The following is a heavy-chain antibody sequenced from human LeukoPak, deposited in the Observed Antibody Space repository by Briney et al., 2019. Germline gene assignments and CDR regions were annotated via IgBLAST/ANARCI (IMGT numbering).Heavy chain of an antibody. CDR2: NFNSGSS. CDR1: GGSLSSGGYY. D-gene: IGHD2-21*01. J-gene: IGHJ4*02. V-gene: IGHV4-31*03. CDR3: ARELRMTSYYYFDY. Sequence: SQTLSLTCTVSGGSLSSGGYYWSWIRQHPGKGLEWIGYNFNSGSSYYNPSLKSRVTISVDTSENQFSLKLNSVTAADTAVYYCARELRMTSYYYFDYWGQGTLVTVSS.